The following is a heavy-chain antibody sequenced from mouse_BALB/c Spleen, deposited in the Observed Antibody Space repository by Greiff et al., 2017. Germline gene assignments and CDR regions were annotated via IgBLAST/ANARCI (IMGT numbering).Heavy chain of an antibody. Sequence: EVNVVDSGGGLVQPGGSLRLSCATSGFTFTDYYMSWVRQPPGKALEWLGFIRNKANGYTTEYSASVKGRFTISRDNSQSILYLQMNTLRAEDSATYYCARDGGYYGSSTWFAFWGQGTLVTVSA. CDR2: IRNKANGYTT. CDR3: ARDGGYYGSSTWFAF. V-gene: IGHV7-3*02. D-gene: IGHD1-1*01. J-gene: IGHJ3*01. CDR1: GFTFTDYY.